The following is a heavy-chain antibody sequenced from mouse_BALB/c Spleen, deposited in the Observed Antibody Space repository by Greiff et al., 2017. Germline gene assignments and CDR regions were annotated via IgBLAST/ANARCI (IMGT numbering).Heavy chain of an antibody. Sequence: QVQLQQSGAELVRPGVSVKISCKGSGYTFTDYAMHWVKQSHAKSLEWIGVISTYYGDASYNQKFKGKATMTVDKSSSTAYMELARLTSEDSAIYYCARGLLRKGYYFDYWGQGTTLTVSS. V-gene: IGHV1S137*01. CDR2: ISTYYGDA. D-gene: IGHD1-1*01. CDR3: ARGLLRKGYYFDY. J-gene: IGHJ2*01. CDR1: GYTFTDYA.